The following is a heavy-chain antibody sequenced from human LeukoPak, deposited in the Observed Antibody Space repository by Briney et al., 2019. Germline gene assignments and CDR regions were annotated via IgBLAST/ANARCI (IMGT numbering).Heavy chain of an antibody. Sequence: PGGSLRLSCAASGFTVSSNYISWVRQAPGKGLEWVSIIYSGGNSYYADSVKGRFTISRDNSKNPLYLQMNSLSAEDTAVYYCAKVVYGGNSGVVYYYYMDVWGKGTTVTVSS. J-gene: IGHJ6*03. CDR2: IYSGGNS. CDR1: GFTVSSNY. D-gene: IGHD4-23*01. V-gene: IGHV3-66*01. CDR3: AKVVYGGNSGVVYYYYMDV.